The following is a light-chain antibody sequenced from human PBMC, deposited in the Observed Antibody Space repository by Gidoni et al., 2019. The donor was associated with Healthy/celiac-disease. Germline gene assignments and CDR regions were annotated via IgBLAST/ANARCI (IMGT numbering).Light chain of an antibody. Sequence: DIQMTQSPSTLSASVGDRVTITCLASQSITTWLAWYQQKPGKAPKLLIYDASSLESRVPSRFSGSGSGTEFTLTITSLQPEDFATYYCQQYNSFSPNTFXXXTRLEIK. CDR1: QSITTW. V-gene: IGKV1-5*01. J-gene: IGKJ2*01. CDR2: DAS. CDR3: QQYNSFSPNT.